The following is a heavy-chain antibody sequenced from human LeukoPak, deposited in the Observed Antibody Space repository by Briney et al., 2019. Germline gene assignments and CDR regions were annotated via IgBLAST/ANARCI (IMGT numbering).Heavy chain of an antibody. V-gene: IGHV4-34*01. Sequence: GSLRLSCAASGFTFSSYAMHWVRQAPGKGLEWIGEIHPSGSTNYNPSLESRVTMLVDTSRNQFSLKVTSVTAADTAVYYCARGIDAYKGGNYWGQGTLVTVSS. J-gene: IGHJ4*02. CDR2: IHPSGST. CDR1: GFTFSSYA. CDR3: ARGIDAYKGGNY. D-gene: IGHD5-24*01.